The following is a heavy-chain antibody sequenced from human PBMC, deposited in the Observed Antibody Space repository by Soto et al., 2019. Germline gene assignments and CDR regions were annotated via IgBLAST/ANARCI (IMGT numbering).Heavy chain of an antibody. CDR1: GFTFSDYW. V-gene: IGHV3-74*01. CDR2: IKRDGSTT. CDR3: ARGAIDYYYAAV. J-gene: IGHJ6*03. Sequence: EVQLVESGGGLVQPGGSLRLSCAASGFTFSDYWTHWVRQAPWTGLEWVSRIKRDGSTTNYADSVKGRFTISRENAKNTLYLEMNSLRVDDTADYYCARGAIDYYYAAVWGKGTTVTVPS.